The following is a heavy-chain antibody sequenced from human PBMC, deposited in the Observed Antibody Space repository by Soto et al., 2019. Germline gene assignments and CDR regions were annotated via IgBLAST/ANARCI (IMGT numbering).Heavy chain of an antibody. CDR1: GYTFTNSG. CDR2: ISAYNGNT. Sequence: GASVKVSCKASGYTFTNSGISWVRQAPGQGLEWMGWISAYNGNTNYAQKLQGRVTMTTDTSTSTAYMELRSLRSDDTAVYYCARGPPSYYDSSGYYKYFDYWGQGTLVTVSS. D-gene: IGHD3-22*01. J-gene: IGHJ4*02. CDR3: ARGPPSYYDSSGYYKYFDY. V-gene: IGHV1-18*01.